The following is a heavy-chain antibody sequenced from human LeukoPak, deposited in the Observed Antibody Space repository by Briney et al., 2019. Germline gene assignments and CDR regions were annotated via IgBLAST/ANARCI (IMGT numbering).Heavy chain of an antibody. D-gene: IGHD3-22*01. CDR2: ISSSGST. CDR1: GGSISSYY. J-gene: IGHJ3*02. Sequence: SETLSLTCTVSGGSISSYYWSWIRQPAGKGLEWIGRISSSGSTNYNPSLKSRVTISVDTSKNQFSLKLSSVTAADTAVYFCARGPYSYDSSGAFDIWGQGAMVTVSS. CDR3: ARGPYSYDSSGAFDI. V-gene: IGHV4-4*07.